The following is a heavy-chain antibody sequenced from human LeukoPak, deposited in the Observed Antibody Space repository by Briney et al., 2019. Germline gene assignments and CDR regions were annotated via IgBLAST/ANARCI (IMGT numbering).Heavy chain of an antibody. CDR1: GFTFSSYG. J-gene: IGHJ4*02. Sequence: GGSLRLSCAASGFTFSSYGMHWVCQAPGKGLEWVAVISYDGSNKYYADSVKGRFTIFRDNSKNTLYLQMNSLRSDDTAVYYCARDSSWIQLWFDEPEFDYWGQGTLVTVSS. V-gene: IGHV3-30*03. CDR2: ISYDGSNK. D-gene: IGHD5-18*01. CDR3: ARDSSWIQLWFDEPEFDY.